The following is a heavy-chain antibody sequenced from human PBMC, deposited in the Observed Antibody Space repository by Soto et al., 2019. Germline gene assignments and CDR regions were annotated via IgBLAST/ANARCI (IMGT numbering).Heavy chain of an antibody. CDR1: GGTFSSYA. Sequence: ASVKVSCKASGGTFSSYAISWVRQAPGQGLEWMGGIIPIFGTANNAQKLQGGLTSTADESPSTAYMELSNLRSEETAVYYYARDQRKLSNLAVAGRNWFDPWGQGTLVTVSS. J-gene: IGHJ5*02. CDR2: IIPIFGTA. D-gene: IGHD6-19*01. CDR3: ARDQRKLSNLAVAGRNWFDP. V-gene: IGHV1-69*13.